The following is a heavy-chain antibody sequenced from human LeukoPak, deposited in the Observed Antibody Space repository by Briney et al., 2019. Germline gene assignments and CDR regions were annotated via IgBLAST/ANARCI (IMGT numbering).Heavy chain of an antibody. V-gene: IGHV4-59*08. CDR3: ARAGWELRLGFDY. CDR2: IYYSGST. D-gene: IGHD1-26*01. Sequence: SSETLSLTCTVSGGSISSYYWSWIRQPPGKGLEWIGYIYYSGSTNYNPSLKSRVTISVDTSKNQFSLKLSSVTAADTAVYYCARAGWELRLGFDYWGQGTLVTVSS. J-gene: IGHJ4*02. CDR1: GGSISSYY.